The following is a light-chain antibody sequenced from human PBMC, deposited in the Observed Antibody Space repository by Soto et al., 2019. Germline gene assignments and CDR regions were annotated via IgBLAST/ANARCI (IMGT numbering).Light chain of an antibody. CDR1: SGHRNYA. CDR3: QNLGHGIRV. CDR2: VNIDGSH. J-gene: IGLJ2*01. V-gene: IGLV4-69*01. Sequence: QLVLTQSPSASASLGASVTLTCTLSSGHRNYAIAWHQQHPEKGPRYLMKVNIDGSHNKGDGIPDRFSGSSSGAERYLTISSLQSEDEAYHYFQNLGHGIRVFGGGTKLTVL.